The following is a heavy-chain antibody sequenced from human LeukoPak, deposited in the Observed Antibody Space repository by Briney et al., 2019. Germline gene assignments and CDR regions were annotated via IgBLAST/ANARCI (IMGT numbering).Heavy chain of an antibody. CDR1: GGSISSGGYY. J-gene: IGHJ6*02. Sequence: PSETLSLTCTVSGGSISSGGYYWSWIRQHPGEGLEWIGYIYYSGSTYYNPSLKSRVTISVDTSKNQFSLKLSSVTAADTAVYYCARGRRVRGVISPYYYYGMDVWGQGTTVTVSS. D-gene: IGHD3-10*01. CDR2: IYYSGST. V-gene: IGHV4-31*03. CDR3: ARGRRVRGVISPYYYYGMDV.